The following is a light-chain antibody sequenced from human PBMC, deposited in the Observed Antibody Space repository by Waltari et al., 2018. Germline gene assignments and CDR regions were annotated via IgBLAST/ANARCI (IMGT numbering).Light chain of an antibody. Sequence: DIVMTQSPGSLAVSLGARATFNCKSSQSVLYNSNNKNYLAWFQQKPGQPPKLLIYWASTRESGVPDRFSGGGSGTDFTLTISSLQAEDVAVYYCQQYYSKRYTFGQGTKLEIK. J-gene: IGKJ2*01. CDR2: WAS. V-gene: IGKV4-1*01. CDR1: QSVLYNSNNKNY. CDR3: QQYYSKRYT.